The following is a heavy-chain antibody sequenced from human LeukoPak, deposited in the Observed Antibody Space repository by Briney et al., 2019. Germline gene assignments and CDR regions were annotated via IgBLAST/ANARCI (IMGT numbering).Heavy chain of an antibody. CDR1: GGTFSSYA. J-gene: IGHJ3*02. V-gene: IGHV1-69*04. Sequence: SVKVSCKASGGTFSSYAISWVRQAPGQGLEWMGRIIPILGIANYAQKFQGRVTITADKSTSTAYMELSSLRPTDTAVYYCARYDFWSGFSAFDIWGQGTMVTVSS. CDR2: IIPILGIA. CDR3: ARYDFWSGFSAFDI. D-gene: IGHD3-3*01.